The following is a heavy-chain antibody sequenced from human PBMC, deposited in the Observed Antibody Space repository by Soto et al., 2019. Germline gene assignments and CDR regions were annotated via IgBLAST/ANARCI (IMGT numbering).Heavy chain of an antibody. CDR1: GGSISSYY. CDR3: ARLRFLEWLVFYFDY. V-gene: IGHV4-59*08. D-gene: IGHD3-3*01. CDR2: IYYSGST. J-gene: IGHJ4*02. Sequence: SETLSLTCTVPGGSISSYYWSWIRQPPGKGLEWIRYIYYSGSTNYNPSLKSRVTISVDTSKNQFSLKLSSVTAADTAVYYCARLRFLEWLVFYFDYWGQGTLVTVSS.